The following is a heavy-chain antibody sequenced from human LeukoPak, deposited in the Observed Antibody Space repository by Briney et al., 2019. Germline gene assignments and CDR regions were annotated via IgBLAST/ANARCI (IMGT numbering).Heavy chain of an antibody. D-gene: IGHD2-21*02. CDR3: ARGSPSYCGGDCYPDDAFDI. Sequence: ASVKVSCTASGYTFTSYDINWVRQATGQGLEWMGWMNPNSGNTGYAQKFQGRVTMTRNTSISTAYMELSSLRSEDTAVYYCARGSPSYCGGDCYPDDAFDIWGQGTWSPSLQ. V-gene: IGHV1-8*01. CDR1: GYTFTSYD. J-gene: IGHJ3*02. CDR2: MNPNSGNT.